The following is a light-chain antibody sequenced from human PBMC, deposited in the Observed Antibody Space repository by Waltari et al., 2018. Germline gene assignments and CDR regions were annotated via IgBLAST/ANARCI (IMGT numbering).Light chain of an antibody. J-gene: IGLJ2*01. CDR1: SSDVRGYNN. Sequence: QSALTQPASVSGSPGQSITISRTGTSSDVRGYNNVSWYQQHPGKAPKLMIYDVNNRPSGVSNRFSGSKSGNTASLIISGLQAEDEADYYCSSYASTSTLVFGGGTKLTVL. V-gene: IGLV2-14*03. CDR2: DVN. CDR3: SSYASTSTLV.